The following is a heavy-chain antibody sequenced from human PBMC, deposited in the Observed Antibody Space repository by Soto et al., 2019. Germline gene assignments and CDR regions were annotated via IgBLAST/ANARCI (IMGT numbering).Heavy chain of an antibody. D-gene: IGHD3-22*01. CDR2: IYYSGST. CDR1: VGSISSGGYY. J-gene: IGHJ4*02. CDR3: ASIASGYYHYFDY. Sequence: PSETLSLTCTVSVGSISSGGYYWSWIRQHPGKGLEWIGYIYYSGSTYYNPSLKSRVTISVDTSKNQFSLKLSSVTAADTAVYYCASIASGYYHYFDYWGQGTLVTVSS. V-gene: IGHV4-31*03.